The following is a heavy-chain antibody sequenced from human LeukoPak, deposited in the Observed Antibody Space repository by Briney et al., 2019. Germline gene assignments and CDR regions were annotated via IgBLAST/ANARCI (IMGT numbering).Heavy chain of an antibody. CDR2: ISGSGGST. Sequence: GGSLRLSCAASGFTFGSYAMYWVRQAPGKGLEWVSGISGSGGSTFYADSVKGRFTISRDNSKNTLYLQMNSLRAEDTAVYYCATTSGYSYGYLDYWGQGTLVTVSS. J-gene: IGHJ4*02. CDR1: GFTFGSYA. V-gene: IGHV3-23*01. D-gene: IGHD5-18*01. CDR3: ATTSGYSYGYLDY.